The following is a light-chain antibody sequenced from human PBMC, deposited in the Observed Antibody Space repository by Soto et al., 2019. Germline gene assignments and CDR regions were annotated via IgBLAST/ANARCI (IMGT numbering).Light chain of an antibody. CDR3: QSYDSSLSGSV. CDR1: GSNIGAGYD. Sequence: QSVLTQPPSVSGAQGQRVTISCTGSGSNIGAGYDVHWYQQLPGTAPKLLIYGNSNRPSGVPDRFSGSKSGTSASLAITGVQAEDEADYYCQSYDSSLSGSVFGGGTKLTVL. CDR2: GNS. V-gene: IGLV1-40*01. J-gene: IGLJ2*01.